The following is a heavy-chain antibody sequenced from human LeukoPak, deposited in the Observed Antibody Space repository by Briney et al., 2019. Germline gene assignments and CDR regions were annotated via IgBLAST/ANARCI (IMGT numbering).Heavy chain of an antibody. D-gene: IGHD3-16*02. CDR2: IKQDGSEK. Sequence: GGSLRLSCAASGFTFSSYWMSWVRQAPGKGLEWVANIKQDGSEKYYVDSVKGRFTISRDNAKNSLYLQMNSLRAEDTAVYYCARDLGPYGYDYVWGSYRPGFDYWGQGTLVTVSP. J-gene: IGHJ4*02. CDR1: GFTFSSYW. V-gene: IGHV3-7*01. CDR3: ARDLGPYGYDYVWGSYRPGFDY.